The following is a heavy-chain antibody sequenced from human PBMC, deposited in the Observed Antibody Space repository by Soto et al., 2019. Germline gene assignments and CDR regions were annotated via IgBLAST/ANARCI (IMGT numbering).Heavy chain of an antibody. V-gene: IGHV1-2*02. J-gene: IGHJ4*02. D-gene: IGHD3-22*01. CDR1: GYTFTGYY. CDR3: ARDTWADSPLGYFDF. Sequence: QVQLVQSGAEVKKPGASVKISCKPSGYTFTGYYIHWVRQAPGQGLEWMGWINPNSGDTKFAQSCQGRVTMTSDTSINLGYMELSGLKSDDTAVYYCARDTWADSPLGYFDFWGQGTLVTVSS. CDR2: INPNSGDT.